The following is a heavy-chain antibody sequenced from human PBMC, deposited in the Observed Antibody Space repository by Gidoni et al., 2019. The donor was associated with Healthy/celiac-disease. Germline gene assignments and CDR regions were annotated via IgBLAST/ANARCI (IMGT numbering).Heavy chain of an antibody. J-gene: IGHJ4*02. Sequence: QLQLQESGPGLVKPSETLSLTCTVSGGSISSSSYYWGCRQPPGKGLEWIGSIYYSGSTYYNPSLKSRVTISVDTSKNQFSLKLSSVTAADTAVYYCARRDDGYSSGWYGPYFDYWGQGTLVTVSS. CDR2: IYYSGST. CDR3: ARRDDGYSSGWYGPYFDY. CDR1: GGSISSSSYY. V-gene: IGHV4-39*01. D-gene: IGHD6-19*01.